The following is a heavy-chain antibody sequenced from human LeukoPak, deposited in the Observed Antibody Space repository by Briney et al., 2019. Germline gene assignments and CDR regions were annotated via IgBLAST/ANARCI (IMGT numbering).Heavy chain of an antibody. V-gene: IGHV3-30-3*01. CDR1: GFTFSTYS. CDR2: ISQDGSTQ. Sequence: GGSLRLSCEASGFTFSTYSMHWVRQAPDKGLESVAVISQDGSTQYYAGSVQGQFTISRDNSQNTLYLQLNSLRPEDTAVYYCSRDGEHGYNDIDYWGQGTLVTVSS. CDR3: SRDGEHGYNDIDY. J-gene: IGHJ4*02. D-gene: IGHD5-12*01.